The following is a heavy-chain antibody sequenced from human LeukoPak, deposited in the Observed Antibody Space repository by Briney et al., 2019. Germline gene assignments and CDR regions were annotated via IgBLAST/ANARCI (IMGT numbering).Heavy chain of an antibody. CDR3: ARQECSSTSCPFDY. D-gene: IGHD2-2*01. V-gene: IGHV4-59*08. Sequence: PSETLSLTCSVSGGSISSYYWSWIRQPPGKGLEWIGYIYYSGSTNYNPSLKSRVTISVDTSKNQFSLKLSSVTAADTAVYYCARQECSSTSCPFDYWGQGTLVTVSS. CDR1: GGSISSYY. J-gene: IGHJ4*02. CDR2: IYYSGST.